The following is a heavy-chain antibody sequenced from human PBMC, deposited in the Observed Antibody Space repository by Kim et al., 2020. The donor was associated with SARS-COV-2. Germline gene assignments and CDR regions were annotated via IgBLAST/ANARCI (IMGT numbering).Heavy chain of an antibody. J-gene: IGHJ4*02. CDR1: GGSISSSSYY. Sequence: SETLSLTCTVSGGSISSSSYYWGWMRQPPGKGLEWIGSIYYSGSTYYNPSLKSRVTISVDTSKNQFSLKLSSVTAADAAVYYCARTGDSEFDYWGQGTRV. CDR3: ARTGDSEFDY. CDR2: IYYSGST. D-gene: IGHD3-10*01. V-gene: IGHV4-39*01.